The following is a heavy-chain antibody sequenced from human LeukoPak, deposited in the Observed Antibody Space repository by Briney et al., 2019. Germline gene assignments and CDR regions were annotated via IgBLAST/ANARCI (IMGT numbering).Heavy chain of an antibody. Sequence: GASVKVSCKASGYTFTGYYMHWVRQAPGQGLEWMGWINPNSGGTNYAQKFQGWVTMTRDTSISTAYMELSSLRSEDTAVYYCASLEEGDAFDIWGQGTMVTVSS. CDR2: INPNSGGT. CDR1: GYTFTGYY. CDR3: ASLEEGDAFDI. D-gene: IGHD5-24*01. V-gene: IGHV1-2*04. J-gene: IGHJ3*02.